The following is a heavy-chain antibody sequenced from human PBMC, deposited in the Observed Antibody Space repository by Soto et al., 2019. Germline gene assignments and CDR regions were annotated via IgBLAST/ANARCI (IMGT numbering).Heavy chain of an antibody. J-gene: IGHJ5*02. V-gene: IGHV4-31*03. CDR2: IYYSEST. CDR3: ARDLGSSSWYLWFDP. Sequence: SETLSLTCTVSGGSISSGGYYWSWIRQHPGKGLEWIGYIYYSESTYYNPSLKSRVTISVDTSKNQFSLKLSSVTVADTAVYYCARDLGSSSWYLWFDPWGQGTLVTVSS. D-gene: IGHD6-13*01. CDR1: GGSISSGGYY.